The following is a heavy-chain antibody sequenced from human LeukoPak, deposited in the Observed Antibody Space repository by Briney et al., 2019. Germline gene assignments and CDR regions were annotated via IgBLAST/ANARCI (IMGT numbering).Heavy chain of an antibody. CDR3: ATHRGGSGYSSGWYNYYYYMDV. Sequence: ASVKVSCKASGYTFTSYDINWVRQATGQGLEWMGWMIPNSGNTGYAQKFQGRVTMTRNTSISTAYMELSSLRSEDTAVYYCATHRGGSGYSSGWYNYYYYMDVWGKGTTVTVSS. J-gene: IGHJ6*03. CDR2: MIPNSGNT. CDR1: GYTFTSYD. V-gene: IGHV1-8*01. D-gene: IGHD6-19*01.